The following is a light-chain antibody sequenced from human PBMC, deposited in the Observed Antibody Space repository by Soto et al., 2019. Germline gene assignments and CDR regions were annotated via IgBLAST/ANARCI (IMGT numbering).Light chain of an antibody. CDR3: QQYGHSPT. CDR1: QSVSAGY. V-gene: IGKV3-20*01. Sequence: EIVLTQSPGTLSLSPGERATLSCRASQSVSAGYFSCYQQTPGQAHRLLFYETSCRTAVTPDRFSGSGSGTDFTLTISILEHEYFADYYCQQYGHSPTFGQGTKVEVK. CDR2: ETS. J-gene: IGKJ1*01.